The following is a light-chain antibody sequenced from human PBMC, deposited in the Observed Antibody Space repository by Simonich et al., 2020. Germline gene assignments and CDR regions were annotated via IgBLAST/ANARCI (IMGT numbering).Light chain of an antibody. Sequence: QSALTQPASVSGSPGQSITISCTGTSSDVGTFNLVSWYQQHPGKTPKRMTYEGSKRPSGVSKRFASSKSGNTASLTSSGLQAEDEADYYCCSYAGSSTVFGGGTKLTVL. CDR2: EGS. V-gene: IGLV2-23*01. CDR1: SSDVGTFNL. CDR3: CSYAGSSTV. J-gene: IGLJ3*02.